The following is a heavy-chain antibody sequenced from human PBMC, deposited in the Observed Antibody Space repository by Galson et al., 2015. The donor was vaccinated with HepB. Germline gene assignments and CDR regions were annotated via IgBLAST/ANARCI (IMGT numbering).Heavy chain of an antibody. CDR1: GGSISSYY. CDR3: ARFPGEYYYYYGMDV. J-gene: IGHJ6*02. CDR2: IYYSGST. Sequence: ETLSLTCTVSGGSISSYYWSWIRQPPGKGLEWIGYIYYSGSTNYNPSLKSRVTISVDTSKNQFSLKLSSVTAEDTAVYYCARFPGEYYYYYGMDVWGQGTTVTVSS. V-gene: IGHV4-59*01.